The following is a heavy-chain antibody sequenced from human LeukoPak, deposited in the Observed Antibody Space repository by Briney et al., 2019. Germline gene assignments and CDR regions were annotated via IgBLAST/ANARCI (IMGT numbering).Heavy chain of an antibody. J-gene: IGHJ4*02. Sequence: GASVKASCKASGYTFTSYYMHWVRQAPGQGLEWMGIINPSGGSTSYAQKFQGRVTMTRDTSTSTVYMELSSLRSEDTAVYYCARSDLITMIVGWGQGTLVTVSS. V-gene: IGHV1-46*01. CDR3: ARSDLITMIVG. D-gene: IGHD3-22*01. CDR1: GYTFTSYY. CDR2: INPSGGST.